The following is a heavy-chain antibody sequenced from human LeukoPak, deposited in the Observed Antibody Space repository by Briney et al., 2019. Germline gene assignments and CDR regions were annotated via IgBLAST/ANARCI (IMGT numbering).Heavy chain of an antibody. D-gene: IGHD2-15*01. CDR1: GGTFSSYA. V-gene: IGHV1-69*05. J-gene: IGHJ4*02. Sequence: GSSVKVSCKASGGTFSSYAISWVRQAPGQGLEWMGGIIPIFGTATYTQKFQGTVTITTDESTSTAYMELSSLRFEDTAVYYCATLGCSGGRCYGPILWGQGTLVTVSS. CDR2: IIPIFGTA. CDR3: ATLGCSGGRCYGPIL.